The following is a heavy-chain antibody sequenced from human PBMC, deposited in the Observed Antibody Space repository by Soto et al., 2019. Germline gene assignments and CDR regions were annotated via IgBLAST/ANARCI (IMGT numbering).Heavy chain of an antibody. Sequence: QVQLVESGGGVVQPGRSLRLSCAASGFTFSSYGMHWVRQAPGKGLEWVAVIWYDGSNKYYADSVKGRFTISRDNSKNTRYLQMNSLRAEDTAVYYCARDRITIVSVGGMDVWCQGTTVTVSS. V-gene: IGHV3-33*01. J-gene: IGHJ6*02. CDR2: IWYDGSNK. D-gene: IGHD3-10*01. CDR1: GFTFSSYG. CDR3: ARDRITIVSVGGMDV.